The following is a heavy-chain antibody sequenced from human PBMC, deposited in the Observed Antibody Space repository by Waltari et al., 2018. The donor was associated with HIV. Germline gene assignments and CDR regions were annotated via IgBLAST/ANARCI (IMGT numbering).Heavy chain of an antibody. Sequence: QVQLQESSPGLVKPSETLSLSCTVSGGSISPYSWRWIRQPAGKGLEWIGRINTSGSTNYNPSLKSRVTMSVDTSKNQFSLKLSSVTAADTAVYYCAREDRWAHGMDVWGQGTTVTVSS. CDR2: INTSGST. D-gene: IGHD1-26*01. V-gene: IGHV4-4*07. CDR3: AREDRWAHGMDV. CDR1: GGSISPYS. J-gene: IGHJ6*02.